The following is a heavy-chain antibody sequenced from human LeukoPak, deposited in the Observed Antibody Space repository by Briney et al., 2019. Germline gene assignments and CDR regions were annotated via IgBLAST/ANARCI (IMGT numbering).Heavy chain of an antibody. CDR1: GFTFRNHW. CDR3: ARDQRVTGRPDIDY. CDR2: ISSDGSST. D-gene: IGHD6-6*01. J-gene: IGHJ4*02. V-gene: IGHV3-74*03. Sequence: PGGSLRLSCAASGFTFRNHWMNWVRHTPGKGLVWISRISSDGSSTTYADSVKGRFTISRDNAKNTLYLQMNNLRAEDTAMYYCARDQRVTGRPDIDYWGQGTLVIVSS.